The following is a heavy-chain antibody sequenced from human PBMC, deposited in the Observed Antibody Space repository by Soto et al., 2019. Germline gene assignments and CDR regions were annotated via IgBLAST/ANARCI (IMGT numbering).Heavy chain of an antibody. J-gene: IGHJ4*02. CDR2: IIPIFGTA. CDR1: GGTFISYA. CDR3: VVLMPTVTPAGY. V-gene: IGHV1-69*12. Sequence: QVQLVQSGAEVKKPGSSVKVSCKASGGTFISYAISWVRQAPGQGLEWMGGIIPIFGTANYAQKFQGRVTITADESTSTAYMEPSSLRSEDTAVYYCVVLMPTVTPAGYWGQGTLVTVSS. D-gene: IGHD4-17*01.